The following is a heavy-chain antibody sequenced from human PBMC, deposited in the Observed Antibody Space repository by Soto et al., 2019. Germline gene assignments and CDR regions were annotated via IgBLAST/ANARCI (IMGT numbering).Heavy chain of an antibody. CDR2: INHSGST. V-gene: IGHV4-34*01. D-gene: IGHD3-10*02. J-gene: IGHJ5*02. CDR1: GGSFSGYY. CDR3: ARGYVQSPQTYVSSNWFDP. Sequence: QVQLQQWGAGLLKPSETLSLTCAVYGGSFSGYYWSWIRQPPGKGLEWIGEINHSGSTNYNPSLKRRVTISVDTSKNQFSLKLSSVTAADTAVYYCARGYVQSPQTYVSSNWFDPWGQGTLVTVSS.